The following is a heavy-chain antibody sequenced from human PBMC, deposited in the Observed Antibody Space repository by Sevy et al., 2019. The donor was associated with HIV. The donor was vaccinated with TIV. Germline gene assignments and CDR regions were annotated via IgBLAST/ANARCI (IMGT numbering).Heavy chain of an antibody. D-gene: IGHD5-12*01. J-gene: IGHJ4*02. CDR1: GESVSSSY. CDR2: VDHSGGT. CDR3: ASGRSSKRLPLLYSGCYHLTAHFFDY. V-gene: IGHV4-34*01. Sequence: SENLSLTCAVYGESVSSSYWTWIRQPPGGGLDWVGEVDHSGGTSYNPSLKSRATVALDTSKTQFSLRLSSVTAADTAVYFCASGRSSKRLPLLYSGCYHLTAHFFDYWGQGALVTVSS.